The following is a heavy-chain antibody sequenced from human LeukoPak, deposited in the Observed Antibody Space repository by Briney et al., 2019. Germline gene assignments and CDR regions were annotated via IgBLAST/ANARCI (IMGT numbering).Heavy chain of an antibody. CDR2: IYYSGST. J-gene: IGHJ5*02. V-gene: IGHV4-59*01. CDR3: ARSSGWYEYNWFDP. D-gene: IGHD6-19*01. Sequence: SETLSLTCTVSGGSISSYYWSWIRQPPGKGLEWIGYIYYSGSTNYNPSLKSRVTISVDTSKNQFSLKLSSVTAADTAVYYCARSSGWYEYNWFDPWGQGTLVTVSS. CDR1: GGSISSYY.